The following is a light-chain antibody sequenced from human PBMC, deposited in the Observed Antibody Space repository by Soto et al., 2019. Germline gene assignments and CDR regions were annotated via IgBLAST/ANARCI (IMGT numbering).Light chain of an antibody. Sequence: QSVLTQPASVSGSPGQSITISCTGTSSDVGGYNYASWYQQHPGKAPKLMIYEVSNRPSGVSNRFSGSKSGNTASLTISGLQAEDEADYYCSSYTSSRGVFGTGTKVTVL. J-gene: IGLJ1*01. CDR1: SSDVGGYNY. V-gene: IGLV2-14*01. CDR3: SSYTSSRGV. CDR2: EVS.